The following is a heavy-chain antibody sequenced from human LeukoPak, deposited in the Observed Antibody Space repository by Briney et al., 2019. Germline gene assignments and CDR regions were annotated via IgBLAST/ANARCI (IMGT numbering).Heavy chain of an antibody. V-gene: IGHV1-2*06. D-gene: IGHD2-15*01. J-gene: IGHJ6*03. CDR1: GYTFTDYY. Sequence: ASVKVSCKASGYTFTDYYIHWVRQAPGQGLEWMGRINPDSGGTNYAQKFQGRVTMTRDTSINTAYMELSRLRSDDTAVYYCARAFFRADTPLYYYYYMDVWGKGTTVTISS. CDR2: INPDSGGT. CDR3: ARAFFRADTPLYYYYYMDV.